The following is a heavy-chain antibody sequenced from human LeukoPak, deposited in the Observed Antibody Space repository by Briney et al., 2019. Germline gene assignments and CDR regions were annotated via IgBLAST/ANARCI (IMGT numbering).Heavy chain of an antibody. D-gene: IGHD3-3*01. CDR1: GFTFSSYA. CDR3: ARVPYYDFWSGYYKIPWDYYYYGMDV. J-gene: IGHJ6*02. V-gene: IGHV3-30*04. CDR2: ISYGGSNK. Sequence: GGSLRLSCAASGFTFSSYAMHWVRQAPGKGLEWVAVISYGGSNKYYADSVKGRFTISRDNSKNTLYLQMNSLRAEDTAVYYCARVPYYDFWSGYYKIPWDYYYYGMDVWGQGTTVTVSS.